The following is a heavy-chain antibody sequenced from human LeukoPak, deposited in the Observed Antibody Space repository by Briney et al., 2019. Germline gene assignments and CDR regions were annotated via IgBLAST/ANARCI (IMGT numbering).Heavy chain of an antibody. CDR2: ISGSGGST. CDR3: AKGNDYGDYNYFQH. J-gene: IGHJ1*01. D-gene: IGHD4-17*01. Sequence: GGSLRLSCAASGFVFNNYAMSWVRQAPGKGLEWVSAISGSGGSTYYADSVKGRFTISRDNSKNTLYLQMNSLRAEDTAVYYCAKGNDYGDYNYFQHWGQGTLVTVSS. CDR1: GFVFNNYA. V-gene: IGHV3-23*01.